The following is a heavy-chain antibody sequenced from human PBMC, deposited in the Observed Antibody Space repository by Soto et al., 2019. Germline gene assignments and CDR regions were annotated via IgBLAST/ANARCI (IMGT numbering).Heavy chain of an antibody. J-gene: IGHJ4*02. CDR3: AKGSCSSTSCHYFDY. D-gene: IGHD2-2*01. CDR1: GFTFDDYA. CDR2: ISWNSGSI. Sequence: SLRLSCAASGFTFDDYAMHWVRQAPGKGLEWVSGISWNSGSIGYADSVKGRFTISRDNAKNSLYLQMNSLRAEDTALYYCAKGSCSSTSCHYFDYWGQGTLVTVSS. V-gene: IGHV3-9*01.